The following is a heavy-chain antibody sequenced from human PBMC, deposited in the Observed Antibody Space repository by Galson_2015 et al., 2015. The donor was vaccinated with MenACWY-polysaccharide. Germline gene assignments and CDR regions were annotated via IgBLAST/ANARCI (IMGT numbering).Heavy chain of an antibody. CDR1: GFTFSSHA. D-gene: IGHD3-3*01. J-gene: IGHJ4*02. Sequence: SLRLSCAAAGFTFSSHAMSWVRPAPGKGLEWVAHISDSGGTTYYVDSVKDRFTIVRDNSQNTLYLQMNSLRADDTAVYYCAVSPYYTFWSGYFNFDYWGQGTLVTVSS. V-gene: IGHV3-23*01. CDR2: ISDSGGTT. CDR3: AVSPYYTFWSGYFNFDY.